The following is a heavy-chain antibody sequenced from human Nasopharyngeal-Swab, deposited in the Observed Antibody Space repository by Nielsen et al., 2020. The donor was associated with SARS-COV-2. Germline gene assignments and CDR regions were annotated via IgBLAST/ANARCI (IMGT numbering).Heavy chain of an antibody. CDR2: VDHTGRP. CDR1: VGSFSGYY. V-gene: IGHV4-34*01. CDR3: ARGGYQLLLRNYYYGMDV. J-gene: IGHJ6*02. Sequence: GSLRLSCAVHVGSFSGYYCSWVRPPPGKGLEWIGAVDHTGRPNNNPSLQSRVTMSVDTSKNQFSLTLSSVTAADTAVYYCARGGYQLLLRNYYYGMDVWSQGTTVTVSS. D-gene: IGHD2-15*01.